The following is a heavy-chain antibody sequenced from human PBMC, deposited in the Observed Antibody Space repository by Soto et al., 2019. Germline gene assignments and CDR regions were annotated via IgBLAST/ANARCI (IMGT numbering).Heavy chain of an antibody. D-gene: IGHD5-12*01. Sequence: VQLLESGGGLVQPGGSLRLSCAASGFTFSTDALNWVRQAPGKGLEWVSGISGSGGSTWYADSVKGRFTISRDNSKNTLYLQMNYVRAEDTAVYYCAKSPRRGYEPPWDYWGQGTLVTVSS. J-gene: IGHJ4*02. CDR1: GFTFSTDA. V-gene: IGHV3-23*01. CDR3: AKSPRRGYEPPWDY. CDR2: ISGSGGST.